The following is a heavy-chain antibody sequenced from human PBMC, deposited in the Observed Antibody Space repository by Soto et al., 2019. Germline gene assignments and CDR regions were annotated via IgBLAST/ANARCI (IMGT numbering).Heavy chain of an antibody. V-gene: IGHV3-11*04. Sequence: PGGSLRLSCAASGFTFSDYYMSWIRQAPGKGLEWVSYISSSGSTIYYADSVKGRFTISRDNSKNTLYLQMNSLRAEDTAVYYCARDPYSSSWYEGLFYYYYGMDVWGQGTTVTVSS. CDR1: GFTFSDYY. J-gene: IGHJ6*02. CDR3: ARDPYSSSWYEGLFYYYYGMDV. D-gene: IGHD6-13*01. CDR2: ISSSGSTI.